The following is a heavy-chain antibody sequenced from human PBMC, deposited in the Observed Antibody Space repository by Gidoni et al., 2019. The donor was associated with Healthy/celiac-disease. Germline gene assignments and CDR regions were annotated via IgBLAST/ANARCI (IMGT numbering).Heavy chain of an antibody. CDR3: AREGWFGTEEPYYYGMDV. CDR2: ISGSGGST. D-gene: IGHD3-10*01. Sequence: EVQLLESGGGLVQPGGSLRLSCAASGFTFSRYAMSWVRQAPGKGLEWVSAISGSGGSTYYADSVKGRFTISRDNSKNTLYLQMNSLRAEDTAVYYCAREGWFGTEEPYYYGMDVWGQGTTVTVSS. CDR1: GFTFSRYA. J-gene: IGHJ6*02. V-gene: IGHV3-23*01.